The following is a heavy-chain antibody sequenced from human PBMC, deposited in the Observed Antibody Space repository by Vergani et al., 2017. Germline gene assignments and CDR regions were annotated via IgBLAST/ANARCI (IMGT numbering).Heavy chain of an antibody. D-gene: IGHD2-2*01. Sequence: QVQLQQWGAGLLKPSETLSLTCAVYGGSFSGYYWSWIRQPPGKGLEWIGGINHSGSTNYNPSLKSRVTISVDTSKNQFSLKLSSVTAADTAVYYCARGRLDFAGSSTIYYYMDVWGKGTTVTVSS. CDR1: GGSFSGYY. J-gene: IGHJ6*03. V-gene: IGHV4-34*01. CDR3: ARGRLDFAGSSTIYYYMDV. CDR2: INHSGST.